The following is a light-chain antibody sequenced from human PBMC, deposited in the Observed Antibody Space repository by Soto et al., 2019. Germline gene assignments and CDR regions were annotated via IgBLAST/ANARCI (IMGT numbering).Light chain of an antibody. CDR2: EGG. V-gene: IGLV2-23*01. CDR3: CSYAGSSTDG. Sequence: QSVLTQPASVSGSPGQSITISCTGTSSDVGSYNLVSWYQQHPGKAPKLMIYEGGKRHSGDSDRSSDSKSGNTASLTISGLQSEDDADYYCCSYAGSSTDGFGTGTKVTV. CDR1: SSDVGSYNL. J-gene: IGLJ1*01.